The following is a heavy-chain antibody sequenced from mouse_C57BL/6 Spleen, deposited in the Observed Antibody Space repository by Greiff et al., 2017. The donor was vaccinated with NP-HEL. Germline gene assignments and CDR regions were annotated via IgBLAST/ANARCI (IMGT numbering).Heavy chain of an antibody. V-gene: IGHV1-80*01. D-gene: IGHD1-1*01. Sequence: QVQLKESGAELVKPGASVKISCKASGYAFSSYWMNWVKQRPGKGLEWIGQIYPGDGDTNYNGKFKGKATLTADKSSSTAYMQLSSLTSEDSAVYFCARGGTTVDSYWYFDVWGTGTTVTVSS. CDR3: ARGGTTVDSYWYFDV. CDR2: IYPGDGDT. CDR1: GYAFSSYW. J-gene: IGHJ1*03.